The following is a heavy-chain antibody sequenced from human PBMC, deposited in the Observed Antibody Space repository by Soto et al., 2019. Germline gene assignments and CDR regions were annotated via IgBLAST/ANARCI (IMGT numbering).Heavy chain of an antibody. Sequence: GSLRLSCAASGFTFSSYAMSWVRQAPGKGLEWVSAISGSGGSTYYADSVKGRFTISRDNSKNTLYLQMNSLRAEDTTVYYCAKVYYDFWSDNPLDYWGQGTLVTVSS. CDR3: AKVYYDFWSDNPLDY. CDR1: GFTFSSYA. D-gene: IGHD3-3*01. J-gene: IGHJ4*02. CDR2: ISGSGGST. V-gene: IGHV3-23*01.